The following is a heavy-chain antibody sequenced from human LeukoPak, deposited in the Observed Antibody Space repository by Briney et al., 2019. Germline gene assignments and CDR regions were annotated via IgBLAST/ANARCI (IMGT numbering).Heavy chain of an antibody. CDR2: ISSNGGST. D-gene: IGHD1-20*01. V-gene: IGHV3-64D*06. CDR3: VKEITGTTDFDY. J-gene: IGHJ4*02. Sequence: GGSLRLSCSASGFTFSSYAMHWVRQAPGKGLEYVSAISSNGGSTYYADSVKGRFTISRGNSKNTLYLQMSSLRAEDTAVNYCVKEITGTTDFDYWGQGTLVTVSS. CDR1: GFTFSSYA.